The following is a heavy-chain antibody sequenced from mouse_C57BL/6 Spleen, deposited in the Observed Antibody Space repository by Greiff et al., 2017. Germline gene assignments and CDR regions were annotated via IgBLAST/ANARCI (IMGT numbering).Heavy chain of an antibody. CDR3: ARGGGYYGSSGYCDV. V-gene: IGHV1-22*01. D-gene: IGHD1-1*01. CDR2: INPNNGGT. Sequence: VQLKQSGPELVKPGASVKMSCKASGYTFTDYNMHWVKQSHGKSLAWIGYINPNNGGTSYNQKFKGKATLTVNTSSSTAYMELRRLTSADSAVXYCARGGGYYGSSGYCDVWGTGTTVTVSS. J-gene: IGHJ1*03. CDR1: GYTFTDYN.